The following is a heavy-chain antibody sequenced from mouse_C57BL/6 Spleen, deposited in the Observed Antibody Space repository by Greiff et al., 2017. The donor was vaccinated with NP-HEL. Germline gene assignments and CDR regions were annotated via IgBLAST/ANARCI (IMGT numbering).Heavy chain of an antibody. CDR2: IDPSDSET. CDR3: ASRGIYSYYAMDY. CDR1: GYTFTSYW. V-gene: IGHV1-52*01. D-gene: IGHD1-1*01. J-gene: IGHJ4*01. Sequence: QVQLQQPGAELVRPGSSVKLSCKASGYTFTSYWMHWVKQRPIQGLEWIGNIDPSDSETHYNQKFKDKATLTVDKSSSTAYMQLSSLTSEDSAVYYCASRGIYSYYAMDYWGQGTSVTVSS.